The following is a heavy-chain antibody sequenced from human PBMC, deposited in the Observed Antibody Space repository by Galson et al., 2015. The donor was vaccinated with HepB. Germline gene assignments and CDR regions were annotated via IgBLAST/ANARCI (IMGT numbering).Heavy chain of an antibody. V-gene: IGHV3-33*01. CDR2: IWYDGSNK. CDR1: GFTFSSYG. Sequence: SLRLSCAASGFTFSSYGMHWVRQAPGKGLEWVAVIWYDGSNKYYADSVKGRFTISRDNSKNTLYLQMNSLRAEDTAVYYCASGSSGYYLVSDYWGQGTLVTVSS. CDR3: ASGSSGYYLVSDY. J-gene: IGHJ4*02. D-gene: IGHD3-22*01.